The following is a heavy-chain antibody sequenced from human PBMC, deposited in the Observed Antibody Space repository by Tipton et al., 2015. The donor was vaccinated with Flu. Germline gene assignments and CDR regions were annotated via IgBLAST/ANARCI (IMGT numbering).Heavy chain of an antibody. D-gene: IGHD6-19*01. J-gene: IGHJ4*02. V-gene: IGHV1-8*01. Sequence: QLVQSGAEVKKSGASVRVSCKAPGYTFTNYDINWVRQAPGQGLEWMGWMNPRSGKTGSAQNFQGRVTMTRSTSISTAYMELTSLRSDDTAVYYCARWAGIVSSDTGWYPPFDDWGQGTLVTVSS. CDR2: MNPRSGKT. CDR3: ARWAGIVSSDTGWYPPFDD. CDR1: GYTFTNYD.